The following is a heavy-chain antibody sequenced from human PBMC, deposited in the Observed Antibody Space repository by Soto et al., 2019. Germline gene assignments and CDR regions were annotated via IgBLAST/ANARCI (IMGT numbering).Heavy chain of an antibody. J-gene: IGHJ6*02. CDR2: IYYSGDT. CDR1: GGSIGSSSFF. CDR3: ARHLEYNWNSYLYPMGV. D-gene: IGHD1-7*01. V-gene: IGHV4-39*01. Sequence: QLQLQESGPGLVKASETLSLTCSVSGGSIGSSSFFWGWIRQPPGKGPEWIGSIYYSGDTYYNPSLQSRVTISMDTSKNQFSLKLNSLTVADTAVYYCARHLEYNWNSYLYPMGVWGQGTTVTVSS.